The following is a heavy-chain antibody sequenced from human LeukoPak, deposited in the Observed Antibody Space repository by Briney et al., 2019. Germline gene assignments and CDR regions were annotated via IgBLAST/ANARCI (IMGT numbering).Heavy chain of an antibody. CDR1: GFTFSSYG. CDR2: ISYDGSNK. V-gene: IGHV3-30*18. Sequence: GRSLRLSCAASGFTFSSYGMHWVRQAPGKGLEWVAFISYDGSNKYYADSVKGRFTISRDNSKNTLYLQMNSLRAEDTAVYYCAKPKWDGYNYPYFDYWGQGTLVTVSS. CDR3: AKPKWDGYNYPYFDY. D-gene: IGHD5-24*01. J-gene: IGHJ4*02.